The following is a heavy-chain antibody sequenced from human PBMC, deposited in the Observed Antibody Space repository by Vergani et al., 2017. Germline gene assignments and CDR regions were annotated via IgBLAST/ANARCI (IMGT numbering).Heavy chain of an antibody. V-gene: IGHV4-4*03. CDR3: AREPTYYYGSGSLGY. J-gene: IGHJ4*02. D-gene: IGHD3-10*01. CDR1: GGSISGTNW. CDR2: IYHSGST. Sequence: QVQLQESGPGLVKPPGTLSLTCAVSGGSISGTNWWSWVRQSPGKGLEWIGEIYHSGSTNYNPSLKSRVTISVDKSKNQFSLKLSSVTAADTAVYYCAREPTYYYGSGSLGYWGQGTLVTVSS.